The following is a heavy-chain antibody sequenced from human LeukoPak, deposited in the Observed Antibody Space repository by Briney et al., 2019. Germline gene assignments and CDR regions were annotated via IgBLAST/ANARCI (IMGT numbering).Heavy chain of an antibody. CDR2: ISSSGSTI. D-gene: IGHD4-17*01. CDR1: GFTFSDYY. V-gene: IGHV3-11*01. CDR3: ARDDYGDVFDY. Sequence: GGSLRLSCAASGFTFSDYYMSWIRQAPGKGLEWVSYISSSGSTIYYADFVKGRFTTSRNNTKTSLYLQISSLRAEDTAVYYCARDDYGDVFDYWGQGTLVTVSS. J-gene: IGHJ4*02.